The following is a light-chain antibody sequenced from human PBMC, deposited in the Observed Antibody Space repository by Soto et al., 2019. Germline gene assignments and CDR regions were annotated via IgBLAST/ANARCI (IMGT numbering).Light chain of an antibody. CDR3: QQSYSAPRT. CDR1: QSISSY. Sequence: IQMSQSPSSQSASVGDRLTITCRASQSISSYVNWYQQKPGKAPGLLIYAASSLQSGVPSRFSGSGSGTDFTLTISSLQPEDFATYYCQQSYSAPRTFGQGTKVDI. J-gene: IGKJ1*01. V-gene: IGKV1-39*01. CDR2: AAS.